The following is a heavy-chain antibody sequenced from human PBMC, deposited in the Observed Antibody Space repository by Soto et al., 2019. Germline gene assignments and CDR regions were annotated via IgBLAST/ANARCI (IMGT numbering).Heavy chain of an antibody. D-gene: IGHD2-2*01. J-gene: IGHJ6*02. Sequence: PSQTLSLTCAISGDSVSSNSAAWNWIRRSPSRGLEWLGRTYYRSKWYNDYAVSVKSRITINPDTSKNKFSLQLNSVTPEDTAVYYCVRNQPALYGMDVWGQGTTVTVSS. CDR3: VRNQPALYGMDV. CDR1: GDSVSSNSAA. V-gene: IGHV6-1*01. CDR2: TYYRSKWYN.